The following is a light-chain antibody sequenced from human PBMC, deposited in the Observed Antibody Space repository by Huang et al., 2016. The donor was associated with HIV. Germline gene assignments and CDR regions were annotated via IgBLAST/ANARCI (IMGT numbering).Light chain of an antibody. Sequence: EIVMTQSPATLSVSPGARATLSCRASQNIGYNLTWYQHKPGQSPRLLIYGASTRATGIPPRFSGSGSGTEFTLTISGLESEDFAVYYCQQFNNWPPRFTFGPGTTVDVK. J-gene: IGKJ3*01. V-gene: IGKV3-15*01. CDR3: QQFNNWPPRFT. CDR2: GAS. CDR1: QNIGYN.